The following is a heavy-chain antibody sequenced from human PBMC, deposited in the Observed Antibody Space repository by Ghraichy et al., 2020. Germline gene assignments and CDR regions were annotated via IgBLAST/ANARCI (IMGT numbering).Heavy chain of an antibody. D-gene: IGHD6-6*01. J-gene: IGHJ4*02. CDR3: ARSPNSSSYPGPGLIAGY. CDR1: GFTFSDYY. V-gene: IGHV3-11*01. CDR2: ISRSGSTI. Sequence: GESLRLSCAASGFTFSDYYMNWIRQAPGKGLEWVSYISRSGSTIYYADSVKGRFTISRDNTKNSLYLQMNSLRADDTAVYYCARSPNSSSYPGPGLIAGYWGQGTLVTVSS.